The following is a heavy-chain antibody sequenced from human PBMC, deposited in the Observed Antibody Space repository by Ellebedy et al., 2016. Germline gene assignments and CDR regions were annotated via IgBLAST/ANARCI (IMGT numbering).Heavy chain of an antibody. V-gene: IGHV4-59*01. Sequence: ESLKISCTVSGGSISSYYWSWIRQPPGKGLEWIGYIYYSGSTNYNPSLKSRVTISVDTSKNQFSLKLSSVTAADTAVYYCARVSSIAARGYYGMDVWGQGTTVTVSS. CDR3: ARVSSIAARGYYGMDV. J-gene: IGHJ6*02. CDR2: IYYSGST. CDR1: GGSISSYY. D-gene: IGHD6-6*01.